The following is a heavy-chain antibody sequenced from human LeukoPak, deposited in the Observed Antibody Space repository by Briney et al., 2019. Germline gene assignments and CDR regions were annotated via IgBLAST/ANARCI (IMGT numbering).Heavy chain of an antibody. CDR3: ARDNYYDSSGYSGY. Sequence: SETLSLTCAVYGGSFSGYYWSWIRRPPGKGLEWIGEINHSGSTNYNPSLKSRVTISVDTSKNQFSLKLSSVIAADTAVYYCARDNYYDSSGYSGYWGQGTLVTVSS. V-gene: IGHV4-34*01. CDR1: GGSFSGYY. CDR2: INHSGST. D-gene: IGHD3-22*01. J-gene: IGHJ4*02.